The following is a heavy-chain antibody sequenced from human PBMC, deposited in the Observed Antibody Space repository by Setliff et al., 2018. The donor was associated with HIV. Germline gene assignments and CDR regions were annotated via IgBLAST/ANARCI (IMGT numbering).Heavy chain of an antibody. CDR1: GYSISSGYY. V-gene: IGHV4-38-2*02. D-gene: IGHD4-17*01. CDR3: ARGTTLNVVPDAFDI. J-gene: IGHJ3*02. Sequence: SETLSLTCTVTGYSISSGYYWAWIRQPPGKGLEWIGHIYHAGNTYYNPSLKSRVTISVDTSKNQISPRLNSLTAADTALYYCARGTTLNVVPDAFDIWGQGTMVT. CDR2: IYHAGNT.